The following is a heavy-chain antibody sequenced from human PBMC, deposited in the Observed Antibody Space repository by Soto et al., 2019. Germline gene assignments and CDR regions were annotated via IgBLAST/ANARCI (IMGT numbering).Heavy chain of an antibody. V-gene: IGHV3-74*01. J-gene: IGHJ4*02. Sequence: EVQLVESGGGLVQPGGSLRLSCAASGFSISSYWMHWVRQAPGKGLVWVSRINGDGSSISYADSVEGRITISRDNAKNTLYLQVTSMRAEDAAVYYCARGNSGYGNFDYWWQGCLVTVSS. D-gene: IGHD5-12*01. CDR1: GFSISSYW. CDR3: ARGNSGYGNFDY. CDR2: INGDGSSI.